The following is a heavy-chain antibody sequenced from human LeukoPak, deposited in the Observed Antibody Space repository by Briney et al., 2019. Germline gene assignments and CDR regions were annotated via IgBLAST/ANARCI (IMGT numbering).Heavy chain of an antibody. CDR2: IKQDGSEK. J-gene: IGHJ4*02. CDR1: VFTFSNYW. Sequence: GGSLRLSCAASVFTFSNYWMNWVRQAPGKGLEWVANIKQDGSEKYYVDSVKGRFTISRDNAKNSLYLQMNSLRAEDTAVYYCASLDYWGQGALVTVSS. CDR3: ASLDY. V-gene: IGHV3-7*01.